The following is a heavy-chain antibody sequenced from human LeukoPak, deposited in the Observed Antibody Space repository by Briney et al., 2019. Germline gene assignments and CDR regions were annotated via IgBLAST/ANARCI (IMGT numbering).Heavy chain of an antibody. CDR3: ARAQSETTFDY. CDR1: GFTFSSYS. Sequence: GGSLRLSCAASGFTFSSYSMNWVRQAPGKGLEWVSYISSSSSTIYYADSVKGRFTISRDNAKNSLYLQMNSLRAEDTAVYYCARAQSETTFDYWGQGTLVTVSS. J-gene: IGHJ4*02. V-gene: IGHV3-48*04. D-gene: IGHD1-14*01. CDR2: ISSSSSTI.